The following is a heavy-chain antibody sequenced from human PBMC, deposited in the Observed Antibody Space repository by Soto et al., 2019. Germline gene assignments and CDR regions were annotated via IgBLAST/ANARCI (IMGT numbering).Heavy chain of an antibody. Sequence: QVQLVQSGAEVKKPGSSVKVSCKASGGTFSSYAISWVRQAPGQGLEWMGGIIPIFGTANYAQKFHGRVTITADESTSTAYMELSSLRSADTAVYYCARVGPNCSGGSCFDYYYYYGMDVWGQGTTVTVSS. CDR2: IIPIFGTA. CDR3: ARVGPNCSGGSCFDYYYYYGMDV. J-gene: IGHJ6*02. V-gene: IGHV1-69*01. D-gene: IGHD2-15*01. CDR1: GGTFSSYA.